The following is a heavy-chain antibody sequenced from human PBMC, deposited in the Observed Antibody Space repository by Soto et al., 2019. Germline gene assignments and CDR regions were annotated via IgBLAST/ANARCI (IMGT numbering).Heavy chain of an antibody. D-gene: IGHD3-16*01. CDR1: GGPFSGYY. Sequence: PSETLSLTCGVYGGPFSGYYWSWIRQPPGKGLEWIGEVSHSGTTNYRPSLQSRVTISVATSKNQFSLKLSSVTAADTAVYYCARGGYYDRRAYFDYWGQGILVTVSS. CDR2: VSHSGTT. CDR3: ARGGYYDRRAYFDY. V-gene: IGHV4-34*01. J-gene: IGHJ4*02.